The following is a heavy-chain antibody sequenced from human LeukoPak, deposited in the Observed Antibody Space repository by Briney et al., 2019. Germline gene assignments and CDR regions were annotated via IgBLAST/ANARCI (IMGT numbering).Heavy chain of an antibody. CDR2: IYTSGNT. CDR1: GGSISSYY. Sequence: SETLSLTCTVSGGSISSYYWSWIRKPPGKGLEWIGYIYTSGNTNYNPSLESRVSISADTSKNQFSLSLSSVTAADTAIYYCARRRTMYGYYGPIDFWGQGTLVTVSS. J-gene: IGHJ4*02. CDR3: ARRRTMYGYYGPIDF. V-gene: IGHV4-4*09. D-gene: IGHD4-17*01.